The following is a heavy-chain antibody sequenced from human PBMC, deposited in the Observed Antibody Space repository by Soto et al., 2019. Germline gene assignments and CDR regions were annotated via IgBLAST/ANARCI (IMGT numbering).Heavy chain of an antibody. Sequence: QPQLLESGPGLVKPPETLSLTCTVSGGSIGSRSHYWGWIRQSPGRHLEWIGSSYYRGSTHYNPSLKTRVTISVDTSKNQVSLKVYSVTAADTAVYYCATADGFGVVTPFFEYWGQGILVTVSS. D-gene: IGHD3-3*01. CDR1: GGSIGSRSHY. J-gene: IGHJ4*02. V-gene: IGHV4-39*01. CDR3: ATADGFGVVTPFFEY. CDR2: SYYRGST.